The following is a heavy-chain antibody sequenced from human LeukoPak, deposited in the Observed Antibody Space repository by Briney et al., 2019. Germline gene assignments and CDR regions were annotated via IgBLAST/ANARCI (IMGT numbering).Heavy chain of an antibody. J-gene: IGHJ4*02. Sequence: GGSLRLSCAASGFTFSSYGMHWVRQAPGKGLEWVAVIWYDGSNKYYADSVKGRLTISRDNSKNTLYLQMNSLRAEDTAVYYCAKVKEDSSGYTFDYWGQGTLVTVSS. D-gene: IGHD3-22*01. CDR2: IWYDGSNK. V-gene: IGHV3-33*06. CDR3: AKVKEDSSGYTFDY. CDR1: GFTFSSYG.